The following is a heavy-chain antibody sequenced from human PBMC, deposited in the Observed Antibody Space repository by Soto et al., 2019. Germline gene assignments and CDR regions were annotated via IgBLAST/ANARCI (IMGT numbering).Heavy chain of an antibody. CDR2: ISYSGRT. V-gene: IGHV4-59*01. Sequence: PSETLSLTCTVSGDSINSYYWSWIRQPPGKGLEWIAYISYSGRTNYNPSLKSRVTISVDTSKNQFSLKLSSVTAADTAVYYCARDNGYSYGYTLDHWGQGTLVTVSS. CDR3: ARDNGYSYGYTLDH. J-gene: IGHJ4*02. CDR1: GDSINSYY. D-gene: IGHD5-18*01.